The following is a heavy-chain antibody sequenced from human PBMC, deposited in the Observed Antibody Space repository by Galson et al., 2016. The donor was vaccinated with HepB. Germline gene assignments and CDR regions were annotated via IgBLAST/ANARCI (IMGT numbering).Heavy chain of an antibody. J-gene: IGHJ5*02. CDR1: GYTFTNYW. V-gene: IGHV5-51*01. CDR3: AREAVPGTIEGWFDP. CDR2: IYPRDSDT. D-gene: IGHD6-19*01. Sequence: QSGAEVKKPGESLKISCRGSGYTFTNYWIVWVRQMPGKGLEWMGIIYPRDSDTTYNPSFQGQVTISADKSISTAYLQWSSLKASDTAMYYCAREAVPGTIEGWFDPWGQGTLVTVSS.